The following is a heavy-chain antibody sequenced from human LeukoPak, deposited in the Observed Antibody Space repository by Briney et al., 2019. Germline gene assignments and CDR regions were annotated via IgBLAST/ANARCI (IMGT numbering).Heavy chain of an antibody. Sequence: ASVKVSCTGSGYIFREYEVSWLRQATGQGLEWMGWMNPNSGNTGYAQKLQGRVTMTRDTSTSIDYMDVRILTSDDTAVYYCARFMVCPVTLVAAYYWGQGTLVTVSS. D-gene: IGHD3-10*01. J-gene: IGHJ4*02. CDR3: ARFMVCPVTLVAAYY. CDR1: GYIFREYE. CDR2: MNPNSGNT. V-gene: IGHV1-8*01.